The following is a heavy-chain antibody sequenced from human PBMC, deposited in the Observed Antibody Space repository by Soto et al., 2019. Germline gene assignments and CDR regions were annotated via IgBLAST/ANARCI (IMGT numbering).Heavy chain of an antibody. CDR3: ARDPGGSFSWGYYGMDV. CDR2: INAGDGNT. D-gene: IGHD1-26*01. Sequence: ASVKVSCKASGYTFTRSAIHWVRQAPGQRLEWMGWINAGDGNTKYSQRFQGRVTISRDTSASSAYMDLTSLTSEDTAVYYCARDPGGSFSWGYYGMDVWGQGTTVTVSS. J-gene: IGHJ6*02. V-gene: IGHV1-3*01. CDR1: GYTFTRSA.